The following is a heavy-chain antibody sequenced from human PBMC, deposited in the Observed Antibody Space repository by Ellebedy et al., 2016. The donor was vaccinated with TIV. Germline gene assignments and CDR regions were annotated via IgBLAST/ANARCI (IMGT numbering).Heavy chain of an antibody. V-gene: IGHV3-74*01. CDR3: ARDGVGLIDLDS. Sequence: GESLKISXAASGFILSNYWMHWVRQVPGKGLGWVSHIRGDGISTSYADSAKGRFTISRDNAKNTMYLQMNSLRAEDTAVYYCARDGVGLIDLDSWGQGTLVTVSS. J-gene: IGHJ4*02. D-gene: IGHD3-3*01. CDR2: IRGDGIST. CDR1: GFILSNYW.